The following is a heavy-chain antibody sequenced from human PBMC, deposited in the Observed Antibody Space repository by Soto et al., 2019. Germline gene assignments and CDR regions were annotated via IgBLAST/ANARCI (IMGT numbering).Heavy chain of an antibody. D-gene: IGHD5-12*01. CDR2: ISYDGSNK. J-gene: IGHJ4*02. V-gene: IGHV3-30*18. CDR1: GFTFSSYG. Sequence: GGSLRLSCAASGFTFSSYGMHWVRQAPGKGLEWVAVISYDGSNKYYADSVKGRFTISRDNSKNTLYLQMNSLRAEDTAVYYCAKDLAHPLRWLQLGRNFDYWGQGTLVTVSS. CDR3: AKDLAHPLRWLQLGRNFDY.